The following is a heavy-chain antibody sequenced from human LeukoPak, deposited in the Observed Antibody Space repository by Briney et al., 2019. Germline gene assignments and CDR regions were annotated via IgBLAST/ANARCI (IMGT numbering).Heavy chain of an antibody. Sequence: PAASVKVSCTASGYTFTSYAMIWVRQAPGQGLEWMGWINTKTGNPTYAQGFTGRFVFSLDTSVSTAYLQISSLKAEDTAVYYCAKNYFDSSAYYYAFDYWGQGTLVTVSS. CDR3: AKNYFDSSAYYYAFDY. V-gene: IGHV7-4-1*02. CDR1: GYTFTSYA. J-gene: IGHJ4*02. D-gene: IGHD3-22*01. CDR2: INTKTGNP.